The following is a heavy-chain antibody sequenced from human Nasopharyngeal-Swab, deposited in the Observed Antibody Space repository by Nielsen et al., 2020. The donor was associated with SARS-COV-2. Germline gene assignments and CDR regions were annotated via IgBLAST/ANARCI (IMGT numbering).Heavy chain of an antibody. V-gene: IGHV4-4*02. CDR1: GGSLISNYW. D-gene: IGHD3-10*01. J-gene: IGHJ4*02. CDR2: INHHGNI. Sequence: SETLSLTSAVSGGSLISNYWWTWLRQSPGKGLEWIDAINHHGNINYNPSLTSRVTISVDQSKNHFSLTLDSVTGADMAVYYCARAVRLYYYGSGSFHDWGQGALVTVSS. CDR3: ARAVRLYYYGSGSFHD.